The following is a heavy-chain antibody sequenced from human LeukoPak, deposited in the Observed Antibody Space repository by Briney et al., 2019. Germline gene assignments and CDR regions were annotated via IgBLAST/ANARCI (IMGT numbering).Heavy chain of an antibody. CDR1: GYSFIDYD. Sequence: ASVKVSCKASGYSFIDYDINWVRQAPGQGLEWMGWMHPKSDNTGYAKKFRGRLTMTNDTSIGTAYLELRSLRSDDTAVYYCARVDSGSLTPWGQGTLITVSS. CDR2: MHPKSDNT. V-gene: IGHV1-8*01. J-gene: IGHJ5*02. D-gene: IGHD1-26*01. CDR3: ARVDSGSLTP.